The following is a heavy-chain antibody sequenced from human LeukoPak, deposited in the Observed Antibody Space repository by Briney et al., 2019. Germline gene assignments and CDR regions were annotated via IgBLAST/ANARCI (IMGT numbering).Heavy chain of an antibody. CDR3: ARENLGSSGWYSLYGMDV. J-gene: IGHJ6*02. D-gene: IGHD6-19*01. V-gene: IGHV4-34*01. CDR1: GGSFSNYY. CDR2: INHSGST. Sequence: SKTLSLTCAVYGGSFSNYYWSWIRQPPGKGLEWIGEINHSGSTNYNPSLKSRVTISVDTSKTQFSLKLSSVTAADTAVYYCARENLGSSGWYSLYGMDVWGQGTTVTVSS.